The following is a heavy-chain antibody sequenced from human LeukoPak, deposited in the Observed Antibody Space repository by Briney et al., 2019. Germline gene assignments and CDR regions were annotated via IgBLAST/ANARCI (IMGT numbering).Heavy chain of an antibody. V-gene: IGHV3-48*01. CDR2: ISGSSSTI. Sequence: GGSLRLSCAASGFTFSSYSMNWVPQAPGKGLEWGSYISGSSSTIYYADSVKGRFTISRDNGKNTLYLQMNSLRAEDTAVYYCTRDLNSGGSCWGQGALVTVSS. CDR3: TRDLNSGGSC. J-gene: IGHJ4*02. D-gene: IGHD2-15*01. CDR1: GFTFSSYS.